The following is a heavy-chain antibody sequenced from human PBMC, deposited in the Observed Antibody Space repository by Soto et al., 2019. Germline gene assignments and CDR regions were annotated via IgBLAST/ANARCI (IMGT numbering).Heavy chain of an antibody. D-gene: IGHD2-2*01. CDR1: GFTFSSYS. CDR3: ARDLLWGSTSCSDY. CDR2: ISSSSSYI. J-gene: IGHJ4*02. V-gene: IGHV3-21*01. Sequence: EVQLVESGGGLVKPGGSLRLSCAASGFTFSSYSMNWVRQAPGKGLEWVSSISSSSSYIYYADSVKGRFTISRDNAKNSLYLQMNSLRAEDTAVYYCARDLLWGSTSCSDYWGQGTLVTVSS.